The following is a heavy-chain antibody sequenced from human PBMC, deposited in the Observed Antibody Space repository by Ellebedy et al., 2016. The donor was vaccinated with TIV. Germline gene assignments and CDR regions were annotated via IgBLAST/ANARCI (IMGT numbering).Heavy chain of an antibody. V-gene: IGHV4-59*08. J-gene: IGHJ4*02. CDR3: ATSPGSSTFDY. CDR2: IYYSGSA. CDR1: GGPISTYY. D-gene: IGHD5-12*01. Sequence: MPSETLSLTCSVPGGPISTYYWSWIRRTPGKGLEWIGSIYYSGSANYSPSLKSRVTISIDTSKKQFSLRLNSVTAADPGVYYCATSPGSSTFDYWGQGALVTVSS.